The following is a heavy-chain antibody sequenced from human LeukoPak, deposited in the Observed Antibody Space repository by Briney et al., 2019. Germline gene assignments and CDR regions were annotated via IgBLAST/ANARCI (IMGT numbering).Heavy chain of an antibody. CDR3: AREGGFHSPAGI. CDR1: GGSISSYY. CDR2: IYYSGST. Sequence: PSETLSLTCTVSGGSISSYYWSWIRQPPGKGLEWIGYIYYSGSTNYNPSLKSRVTISVDTSKNQISLKLSSVTAADTAVYYCAREGGFHSPAGIWGQGTMVTVSS. V-gene: IGHV4-59*12. J-gene: IGHJ3*02. D-gene: IGHD1-26*01.